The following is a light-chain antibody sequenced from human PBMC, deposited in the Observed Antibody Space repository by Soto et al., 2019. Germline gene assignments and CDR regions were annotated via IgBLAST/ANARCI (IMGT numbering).Light chain of an antibody. Sequence: QSALTQPASVSGSPGQSITISCTGTSSDVGGYNYVSWYQQHPGKAPKLLIYANQYRPSGVPDRFSGSKSGSSASLAISGLQSEDEADYFCASWDDDLRGPLFGGATQLTVL. CDR1: SSDVGGYNY. V-gene: IGLV2-14*01. CDR3: ASWDDDLRGPL. CDR2: ANQ. J-gene: IGLJ2*01.